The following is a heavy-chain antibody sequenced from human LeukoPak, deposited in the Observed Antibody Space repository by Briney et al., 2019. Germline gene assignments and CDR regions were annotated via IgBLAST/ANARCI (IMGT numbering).Heavy chain of an antibody. J-gene: IGHJ4*02. CDR3: AKGLAVAGHFDY. Sequence: LSGGSLRLSCAASGFTSTNYAMGWVRQAPGKGLEWLSTISGSGDNTYYADSVKGRFTISRDKSKNTLYLQMNSLRAEDTAVYYCAKGLAVAGHFDYWGQGTLVTVSS. CDR2: ISGSGDNT. D-gene: IGHD6-19*01. CDR1: GFTSTNYA. V-gene: IGHV3-23*01.